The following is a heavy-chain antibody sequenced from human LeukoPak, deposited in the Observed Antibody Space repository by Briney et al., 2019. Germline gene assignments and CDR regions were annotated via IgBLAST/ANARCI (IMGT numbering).Heavy chain of an antibody. Sequence: GGSLRLSCAASGFTFSNYWMSWVRQAPGMGLEWVANIKQDGSEKYYVDSVKGRFTISRDNAKNSLYLQMNSLRAEDTALYYCAKGDTAMVTSYYGMDVWGQGTTVTVSS. V-gene: IGHV3-7*03. CDR3: AKGDTAMVTSYYGMDV. D-gene: IGHD5-18*01. J-gene: IGHJ6*02. CDR1: GFTFSNYW. CDR2: IKQDGSEK.